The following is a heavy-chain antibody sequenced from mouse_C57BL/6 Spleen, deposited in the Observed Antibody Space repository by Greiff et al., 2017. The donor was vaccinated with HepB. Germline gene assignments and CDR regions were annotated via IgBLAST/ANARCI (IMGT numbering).Heavy chain of an antibody. V-gene: IGHV1-7*01. D-gene: IGHD2-12*01. CDR3: ANYKEGYAMDY. Sequence: QVQLKESGAELAKPGASVKLSCKASGYTFTSYWMHWVKQRPGQGLEWIGYINPSSGYTKYNQKFKDKATLTADKSSSTAYMQLSSLTYEDSAVYYCANYKEGYAMDYWGQGTSVTVSS. CDR1: GYTFTSYW. J-gene: IGHJ4*01. CDR2: INPSSGYT.